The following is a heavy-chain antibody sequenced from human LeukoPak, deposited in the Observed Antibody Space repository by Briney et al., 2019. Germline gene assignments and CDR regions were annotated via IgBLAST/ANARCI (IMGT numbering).Heavy chain of an antibody. D-gene: IGHD6-19*01. V-gene: IGHV1-69*13. J-gene: IGHJ6*02. CDR3: ASPQQWLGLYYYYGMDV. Sequence: SVKVSCKASGGTFSSYAISWVRQAPGQGLEWMGGIIPIFGTANYAQKFQGRVTITADESTSTAYMEPSSLRSEDTAVYYCASPQQWLGLYYYYGMDVWGQGTTVTVSS. CDR1: GGTFSSYA. CDR2: IIPIFGTA.